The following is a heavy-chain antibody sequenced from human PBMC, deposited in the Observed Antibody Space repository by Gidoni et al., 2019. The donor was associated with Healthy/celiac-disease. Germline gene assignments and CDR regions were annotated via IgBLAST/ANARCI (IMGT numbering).Heavy chain of an antibody. V-gene: IGHV3-23*01. J-gene: IGHJ4*02. CDR2: ISGIGGST. Sequence: EVQLLEPGGGLVQPGGSLRLSCAASGFTFSSYAMRWVRQAPGKGLEWVSAISGIGGSTYYADSVKGRFTISRDNSKNTLYLQMNSLRAEDTAVYYCAKGGVRASYFDYWGQGTLVTVSS. CDR1: GFTFSSYA. CDR3: AKGGVRASYFDY. D-gene: IGHD2-15*01.